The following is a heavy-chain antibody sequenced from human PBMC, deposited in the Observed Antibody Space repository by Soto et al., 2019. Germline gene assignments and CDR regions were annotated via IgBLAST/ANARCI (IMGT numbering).Heavy chain of an antibody. CDR3: VRGNTGYGNFDS. J-gene: IGHJ4*02. Sequence: GGSLRLSCAASGFSFSGFWMHWVRQAPGKGLVWVSRMFTDVSTTYYADPVKGRFTISRDNAKSTLYLQMNSLRDEDTAVYYCVRGNTGYGNFDSWGQGTLVTVSS. CDR1: GFSFSGFW. D-gene: IGHD5-12*01. CDR2: MFTDVSTT. V-gene: IGHV3-74*01.